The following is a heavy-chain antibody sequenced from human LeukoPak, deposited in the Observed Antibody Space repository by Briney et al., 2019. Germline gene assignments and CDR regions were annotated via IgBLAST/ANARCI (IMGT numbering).Heavy chain of an antibody. Sequence: ASVKVSCKASGYTFTSYYMHWVRQAPGQGLEWMGIINPSGGSTSYAQKFQGRVTMTRDTSTSTVYMELSSLRSEDTAVYYCARDYRRYYDSRGRGWYFDYWGQGTLVTVSS. CDR3: ARDYRRYYDSRGRGWYFDY. CDR2: INPSGGST. V-gene: IGHV1-46*01. J-gene: IGHJ4*02. D-gene: IGHD3-22*01. CDR1: GYTFTSYY.